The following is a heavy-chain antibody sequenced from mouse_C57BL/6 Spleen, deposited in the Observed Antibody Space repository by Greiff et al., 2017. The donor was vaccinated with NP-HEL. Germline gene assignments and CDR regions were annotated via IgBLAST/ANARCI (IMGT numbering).Heavy chain of an antibody. Sequence: DVQLVESGGGLVKPGGSLKLSCAASGFTFSDYGMHWVRQAPEKGLEWVAYISSGSSTIYYAATVKGRFTIPRDNANNTMFLQMTRLKSEDTAMYYCARGYYSMDYWGQGTSVTVSS. CDR2: ISSGSSTI. CDR1: GFTFSDYG. CDR3: ARGYYSMDY. V-gene: IGHV5-17*01. J-gene: IGHJ4*01.